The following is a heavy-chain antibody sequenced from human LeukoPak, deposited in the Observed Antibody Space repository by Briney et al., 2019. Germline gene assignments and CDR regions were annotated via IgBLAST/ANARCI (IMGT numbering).Heavy chain of an antibody. CDR2: ISGSGGST. D-gene: IGHD1-26*01. Sequence: GGSLRLSCAASGFTFSSYAMSWVRQAPGKGLEGVSAISGSGGSTYYADSVKGRFTISRDNSKNTLYLQMNSLRAEDTAVYYCAKYHSGSYRGNYFDYWGQGTLVTVSS. V-gene: IGHV3-23*01. J-gene: IGHJ4*02. CDR1: GFTFSSYA. CDR3: AKYHSGSYRGNYFDY.